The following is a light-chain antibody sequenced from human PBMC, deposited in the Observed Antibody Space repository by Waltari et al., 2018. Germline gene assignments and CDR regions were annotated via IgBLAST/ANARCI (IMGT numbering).Light chain of an antibody. J-gene: IGKJ3*01. CDR2: GAS. Sequence: EIVLTQSPGTLSLSPGERATLSCRASQSVSSSSLAWYQQKPGQAPRLLIYGASSRAPGIPDRFSGSGSGTDFSLTISRLEPEDFAVYYCQQYSSLPLTFGPGTKVDLK. CDR3: QQYSSLPLT. CDR1: QSVSSSS. V-gene: IGKV3-20*01.